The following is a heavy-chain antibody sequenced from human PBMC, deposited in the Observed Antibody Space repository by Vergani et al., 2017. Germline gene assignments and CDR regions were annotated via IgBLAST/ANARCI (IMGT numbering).Heavy chain of an antibody. CDR3: AAGWDGGIAAACNY. Sequence: QMQLVQSGPEVKKPGTSVKVSCTASGFTFTSSAMQWVRQARGQRLEWIGWSVIGSGNTNYAQKFQERVTITRDMSTSTAYMGLSSLRSEDTAVYYCAAGWDGGIAAACNYWGQGTLVTVSS. D-gene: IGHD6-13*01. V-gene: IGHV1-58*02. CDR2: SVIGSGNT. J-gene: IGHJ4*02. CDR1: GFTFTSSA.